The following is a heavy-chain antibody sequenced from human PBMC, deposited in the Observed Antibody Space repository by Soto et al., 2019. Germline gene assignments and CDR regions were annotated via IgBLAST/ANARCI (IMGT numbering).Heavy chain of an antibody. CDR1: GGSISSGGYY. D-gene: IGHD3-22*01. J-gene: IGHJ6*02. CDR2: IYYSGST. Sequence: SETLSLTCTVSGGSISSGGYYWSWIRQHPGKGLEWIGYIYYSGSTYYNPSLKSRVTISVDTSKNQFSLKLSSVTAADTAVYYCARGLADSSGYPNYYYYYGMDVWGQGTTVTVSS. V-gene: IGHV4-31*03. CDR3: ARGLADSSGYPNYYYYYGMDV.